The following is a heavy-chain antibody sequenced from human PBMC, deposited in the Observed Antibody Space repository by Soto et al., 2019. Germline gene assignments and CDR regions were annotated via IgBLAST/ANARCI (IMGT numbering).Heavy chain of an antibody. CDR2: ISTGGGT. Sequence: DVQLLESGGGLVQPGGSLRLSCAASGFTFGSYAMSWVRQAPGKGLEWVSAISTGGGTYYADSVKGRFTISRDNSKNPLYLQMNNLRAEDTAVYYCAKSRTGPTRADADYWGQGTLVTVSS. D-gene: IGHD6-25*01. CDR3: AKSRTGPTRADADY. V-gene: IGHV3-23*01. CDR1: GFTFGSYA. J-gene: IGHJ4*02.